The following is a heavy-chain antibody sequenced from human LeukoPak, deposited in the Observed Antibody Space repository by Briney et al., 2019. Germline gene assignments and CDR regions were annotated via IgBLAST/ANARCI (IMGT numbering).Heavy chain of an antibody. Sequence: ASVKVSCKTSGYTFTTYGISWVRQAPGQGLEWMGRISAYNGNTNYAQKLQGRVTMTTDASTSTAYMELRSLRSDDTAVYYCARDRGNYDSSDPLDYWGQGTLVTVSS. CDR3: ARDRGNYDSSDPLDY. V-gene: IGHV1-18*01. CDR1: GYTFTTYG. J-gene: IGHJ4*02. CDR2: ISAYNGNT. D-gene: IGHD3-22*01.